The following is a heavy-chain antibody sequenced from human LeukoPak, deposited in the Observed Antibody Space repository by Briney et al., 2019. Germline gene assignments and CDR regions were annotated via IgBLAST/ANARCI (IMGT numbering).Heavy chain of an antibody. Sequence: GGSLRLSCAASGFTFSSYWMSWVRQAPGKGLEWVANIKQDGNDKYYVDSVKGRFTISRDNAKNSLYLQMSSLRAEDTAVYYCARDSSTSCFDYWGQGTLVTVSS. CDR3: ARDSSTSCFDY. J-gene: IGHJ4*02. CDR2: IKQDGNDK. CDR1: GFTFSSYW. D-gene: IGHD2-2*01. V-gene: IGHV3-7*01.